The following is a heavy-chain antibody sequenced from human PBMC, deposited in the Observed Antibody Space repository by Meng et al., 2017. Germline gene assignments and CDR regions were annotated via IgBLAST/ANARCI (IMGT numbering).Heavy chain of an antibody. Sequence: VQLVGSGGGLVKPGGSLGLSCVASGLRFTDAWMSWVRQAPGKGLEWVGRIERKSDGGTIYYAAPVKGRFTISRDDSKNTLYLQMDSLINEDTAVYFCATGAAAADHWGQGTLVTVSS. CDR2: IERKSDGGTI. J-gene: IGHJ4*02. V-gene: IGHV3-15*04. D-gene: IGHD6-13*01. CDR3: ATGAAAADH. CDR1: GLRFTDAW.